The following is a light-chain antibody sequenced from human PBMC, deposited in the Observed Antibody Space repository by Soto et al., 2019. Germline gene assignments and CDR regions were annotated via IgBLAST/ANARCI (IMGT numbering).Light chain of an antibody. CDR3: QQSYSNPIT. CDR2: AAS. CDR1: QSISSY. V-gene: IGKV1-39*01. J-gene: IGKJ5*01. Sequence: DIQMTQSPSSLSASVGDRVTITFRASQSISSYLNWYQQKTGNAPKVLIYAASNLQTGVPSRFSGSGSGTDFTLTINSLQPEDFSTYSCQQSYSNPITFGQGTRLEIK.